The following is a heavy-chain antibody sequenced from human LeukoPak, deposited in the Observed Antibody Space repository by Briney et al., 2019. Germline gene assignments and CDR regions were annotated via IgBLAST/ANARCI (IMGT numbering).Heavy chain of an antibody. J-gene: IGHJ4*02. CDR1: GFSFSSYG. Sequence: GGSLRLSCAASGFSFSSYGMHWVRQAPGKGLEWVAVISYDGSHKYYADSVKGRFTISRDNSKSTLFLQMNSLRAEDTAVFYCAKEIAVADYFDSWGQGTLVTVSS. CDR2: ISYDGSHK. CDR3: AKEIAVADYFDS. V-gene: IGHV3-30*18. D-gene: IGHD6-19*01.